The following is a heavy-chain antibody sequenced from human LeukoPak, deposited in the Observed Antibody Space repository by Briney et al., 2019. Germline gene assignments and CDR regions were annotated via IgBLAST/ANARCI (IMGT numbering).Heavy chain of an antibody. D-gene: IGHD3-22*01. CDR2: IHRSGNT. CDR1: GYSISSGYY. Sequence: SETLSLSCTVSGYSISSGYYWAWIRQPPGRRLEWIGTIHRSGNTNYNPSLKSRIIISLDMSKNQFSLKVHSVTAADTAVYYCAREAGGDYYHTSDYSQRDSWGQGTLVTVSS. CDR3: AREAGGDYYHTSDYSQRDS. V-gene: IGHV4-38-2*02. J-gene: IGHJ4*02.